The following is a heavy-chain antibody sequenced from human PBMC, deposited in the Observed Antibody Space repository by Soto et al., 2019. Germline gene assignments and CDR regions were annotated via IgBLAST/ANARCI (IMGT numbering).Heavy chain of an antibody. J-gene: IGHJ4*02. CDR3: TTKFDYGDYPFYLDY. Sequence: EVQLVESGGGLIQPGRSLRLSCTASGFTFPDYGVSWFRQAPGKGLEWLGFIRSRPYGGTTEYAASVEGRFTISRDNSEGIAYLQMNSLKSEDTAVYYCTTKFDYGDYPFYLDYWGQGTLVTVSS. CDR2: IRSRPYGGTT. D-gene: IGHD4-17*01. CDR1: GFTFPDYG. V-gene: IGHV3-49*03.